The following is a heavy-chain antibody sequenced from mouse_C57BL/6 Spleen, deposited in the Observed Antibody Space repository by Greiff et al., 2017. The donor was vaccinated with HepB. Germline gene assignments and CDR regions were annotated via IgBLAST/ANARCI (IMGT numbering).Heavy chain of an antibody. J-gene: IGHJ3*01. CDR1: GFTFSDYY. CDR2: INYDGSST. Sequence: EVQLVESEGGLVQPGSSMKLSCTASGFTFSDYYMAWVRQVPEKGLEWVANINYDGSSTYYLDSLKSRFIISRDNAKNILYLQMSSLKSEDTATYYCARVLYGGFAYWGQGTLVTVSA. V-gene: IGHV5-16*01. CDR3: ARVLYGGFAY. D-gene: IGHD1-1*02.